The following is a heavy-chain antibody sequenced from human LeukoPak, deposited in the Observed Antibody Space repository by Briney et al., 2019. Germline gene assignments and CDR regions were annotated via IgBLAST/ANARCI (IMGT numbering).Heavy chain of an antibody. J-gene: IGHJ4*02. D-gene: IGHD5-12*01. V-gene: IGHV1-18*04. Sequence: ASVKVSFKASGYTFTGYYIHWVRQAPGQGLEWMGWINIYSGDTNYAQKLQDRVTMTTDTSTSTAYMELRSLRSDDTAVYYCARSLSSGYSRWASFDYWGQGTLVTVSS. CDR1: GYTFTGYY. CDR3: ARSLSSGYSRWASFDY. CDR2: INIYSGDT.